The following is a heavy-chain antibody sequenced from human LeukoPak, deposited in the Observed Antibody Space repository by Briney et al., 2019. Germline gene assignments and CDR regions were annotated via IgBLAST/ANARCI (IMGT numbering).Heavy chain of an antibody. CDR1: GDSISSYY. Sequence: SETLSLTCTVSGDSISSYYWTWIRQPPGKGLEWIGYIYYSGSTNYNPSLKSPVTISIDTSKNQFSLKLSSVTAADTAVYYCARGYHDFSGYWLSYFDYWGQGTLVTVSS. J-gene: IGHJ4*02. CDR3: ARGYHDFSGYWLSYFDY. CDR2: IYYSGST. V-gene: IGHV4-59*01. D-gene: IGHD3-22*01.